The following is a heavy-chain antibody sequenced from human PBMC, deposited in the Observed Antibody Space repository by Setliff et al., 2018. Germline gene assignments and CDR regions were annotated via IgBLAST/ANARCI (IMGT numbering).Heavy chain of an antibody. J-gene: IGHJ6*03. CDR1: GGTFSNYG. V-gene: IGHV1-69*05. D-gene: IGHD3-22*01. Sequence: ASVKVSCKASGGTFSNYGISWVRQAPGQGLEWMGGTIPMFGTRNYARKFQGRVTIITDESTSTAYMQLTSLRSDDTALYYCAREEGYYYDSTDYYYYMDVWGKGTTVTVSS. CDR3: AREEGYYYDSTDYYYYMDV. CDR2: TIPMFGTR.